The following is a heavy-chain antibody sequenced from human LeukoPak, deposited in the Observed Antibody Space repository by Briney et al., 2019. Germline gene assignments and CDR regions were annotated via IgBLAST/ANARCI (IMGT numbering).Heavy chain of an antibody. D-gene: IGHD6-6*01. V-gene: IGHV1-2*02. Sequence: APVKVSCKTSGYTFTAYDMHWMRQAPGQGPEWMGYINPNTGDTRHAQKFQGRVTMTRDMSTSTVYMELSSLRSEDTAVYYCARRSGIAARRSDLGYWGQGTLVTVSS. CDR2: INPNTGDT. CDR1: GYTFTAYD. J-gene: IGHJ4*02. CDR3: ARRSGIAARRSDLGY.